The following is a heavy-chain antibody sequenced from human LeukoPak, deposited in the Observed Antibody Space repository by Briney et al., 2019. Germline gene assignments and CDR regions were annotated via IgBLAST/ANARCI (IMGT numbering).Heavy chain of an antibody. V-gene: IGHV1-2*04. D-gene: IGHD5-18*01. CDR1: GYTFTGYY. CDR2: INPNSGGT. Sequence: ASVKVSCKASGYTFTGYYMHWVRQAPGQGLEWMGWINPNSGGTNYAQKFQGWVTMTRDTSISTAYMELNRLTSEDTAVYYCAKNVRDTGTFDYWGQGTLVTVSS. CDR3: AKNVRDTGTFDY. J-gene: IGHJ4*02.